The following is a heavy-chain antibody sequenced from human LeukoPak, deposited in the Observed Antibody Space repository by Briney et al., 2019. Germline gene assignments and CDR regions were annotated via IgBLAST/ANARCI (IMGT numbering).Heavy chain of an antibody. D-gene: IGHD1-1*01. Sequence: GGSLRLSCAASGFTFSSYSMNWVRQAPGKGLEWVSYISSSSSYIYYADSVKGRFTISRDNAKNSLYLQMNSLRAEDTAVYYCARDRMDNWTPFDYWGQGTLVTVSS. J-gene: IGHJ4*02. CDR2: ISSSSSYI. CDR3: ARDRMDNWTPFDY. V-gene: IGHV3-21*05. CDR1: GFTFSSYS.